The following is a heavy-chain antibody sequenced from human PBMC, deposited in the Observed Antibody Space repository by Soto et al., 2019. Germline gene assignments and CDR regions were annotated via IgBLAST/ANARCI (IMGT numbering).Heavy chain of an antibody. J-gene: IGHJ4*02. D-gene: IGHD6-19*01. CDR2: IDPHSNT. Sequence: EVQLVQSGAEVKKPGESLKISCQGSGYSFSSYWIGWVRQMPGKGLEWMAFIDPHSNTRYSPSFEGQITISADKSISTAYLQWSSLKASDTAIYYCVRRTYTSGWRHYFDYWGQGTLVTVSS. V-gene: IGHV5-51*01. CDR1: GYSFSSYW. CDR3: VRRTYTSGWRHYFDY.